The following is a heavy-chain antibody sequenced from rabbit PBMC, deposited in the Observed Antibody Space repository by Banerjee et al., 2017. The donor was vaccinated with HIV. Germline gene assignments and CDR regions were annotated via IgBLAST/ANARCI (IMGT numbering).Heavy chain of an antibody. CDR1: GFDLSIYY. CDR3: ARSTDWGVTRLDL. V-gene: IGHV1S45*01. D-gene: IGHD4-1*01. Sequence: QEQLEESGGDLVKPGTSLTLTCTASGFDLSIYYMCWVRQAPGKGLEWIGCIYGGSSGSTYYASWAKGRFTITRSTSLNTVTLQMTSLTAADTATYFCARSTDWGVTRLDLWGQGTLVTVS. J-gene: IGHJ3*01. CDR2: IYGGSSGST.